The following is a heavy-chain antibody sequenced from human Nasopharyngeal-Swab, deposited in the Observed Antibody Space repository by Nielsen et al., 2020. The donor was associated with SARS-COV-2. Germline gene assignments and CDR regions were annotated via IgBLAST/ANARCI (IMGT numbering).Heavy chain of an antibody. CDR2: ISAYNGRT. V-gene: IGHV1-18*01. J-gene: IGHJ4*02. CDR1: GCTFNRWG. Sequence: ASVKVSCKASGCTFNRWGISWVRQAPGQGLEGMGWISAYNGRTYYAQKFQGRVTMTTDKSTSTAYMDLMSLRWDNTAVYYCARAPRRPDYWGQGTLVTVSS. CDR3: ARAPRRPDY.